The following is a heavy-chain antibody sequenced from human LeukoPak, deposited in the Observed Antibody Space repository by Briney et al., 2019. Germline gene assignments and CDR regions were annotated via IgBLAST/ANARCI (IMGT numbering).Heavy chain of an antibody. CDR3: ARNIAARFDY. CDR2: IKQDGSEK. Sequence: ETLSLTCVVYDESFNGYQWTWIRQAPGKGLEWVANIKQDGSEKYYVDSVKGRFTISRDNAKNSLYLQMNSLRAEDTAVYYCARNIAARFDYWGQGTLVTVSS. J-gene: IGHJ4*02. V-gene: IGHV3-7*01. D-gene: IGHD6-6*01. CDR1: DESFNGYQ.